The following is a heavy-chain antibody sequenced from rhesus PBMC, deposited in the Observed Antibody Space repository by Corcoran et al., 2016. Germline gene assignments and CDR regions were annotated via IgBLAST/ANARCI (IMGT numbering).Heavy chain of an antibody. V-gene: IGHV4-147*01. CDR2: IYRSSGST. D-gene: IGHD6-37*01. CDR1: GYSISSNY. J-gene: IGHJ5-1*01. CDR3: ARTGGRVALDV. Sequence: QVQLQESGPGLVKPSETLSLTCAVSGYSISSNYWSWIRQPPGKEVEWIGNIYRSSGSTYYNHSLKSAVTSSTDTSKNQRALKLSAVTATDTAVYYCARTGGRVALDVWGPGVLVSVSS.